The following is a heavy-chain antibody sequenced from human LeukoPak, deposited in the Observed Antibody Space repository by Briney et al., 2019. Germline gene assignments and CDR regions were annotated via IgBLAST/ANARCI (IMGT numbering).Heavy chain of an antibody. CDR2: IDPNSGGS. V-gene: IGHV1-2*02. Sequence: ASVKVSCKTSGYTFTGYYIHWVRQAPGQGLEWMGWIDPNSGGSNSAQKFQGRVTMTRDTSISTAYMELRSLRSDDTAVYYCARGSLYGDYYYYYMDVWGKGTTVTVSS. CDR1: GYTFTGYY. J-gene: IGHJ6*03. D-gene: IGHD4-17*01. CDR3: ARGSLYGDYYYYYMDV.